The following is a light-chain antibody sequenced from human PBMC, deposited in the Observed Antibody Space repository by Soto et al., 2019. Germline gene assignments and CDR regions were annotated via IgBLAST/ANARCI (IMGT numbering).Light chain of an antibody. CDR1: SSDVGDYNY. CDR2: EVN. Sequence: QSALTQPPSASGSPGQSVTISCTGTSSDVGDYNYVSWYQQHPGKAPKLMIYEVNKRPSGVPDRFSGSKSGNTASLTVSGLQAEDEADYYCSSYAGSLYVFGTGTKLT. CDR3: SSYAGSLYV. V-gene: IGLV2-8*01. J-gene: IGLJ1*01.